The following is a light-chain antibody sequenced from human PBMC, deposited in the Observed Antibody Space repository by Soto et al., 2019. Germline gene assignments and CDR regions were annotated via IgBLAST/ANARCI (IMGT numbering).Light chain of an antibody. J-gene: IGLJ1*01. CDR1: SSDVGGYNY. CDR2: DVT. Sequence: QSVLTQPASVSGSPGQSITISCTGTSSDVGGYNYVSWYQQQPGKAPKFMIYDVTNRPSGVSNRFSGSKSGNTASLTISVLQAEDEADYYCCSYTTSNTRQIVFGTGTKVTVL. V-gene: IGLV2-14*01. CDR3: CSYTTSNTRQIV.